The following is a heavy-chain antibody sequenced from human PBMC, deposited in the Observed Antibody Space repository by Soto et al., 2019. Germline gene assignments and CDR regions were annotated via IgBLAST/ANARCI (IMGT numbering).Heavy chain of an antibody. V-gene: IGHV4-59*01. D-gene: IGHD6-19*01. CDR3: ARSSGWSDY. CDR1: GGSISSYY. Sequence: QVQLQESGPGLVKPSETLSLTCTVSGGSISSYYWSWIRQPPGKGLEWIGYIYYSGSTNYNPSLKSRVTISVDTSKHRFSLKLSSVTAADTAVYYCARSSGWSDYWGQGTLVTVSS. CDR2: IYYSGST. J-gene: IGHJ4*02.